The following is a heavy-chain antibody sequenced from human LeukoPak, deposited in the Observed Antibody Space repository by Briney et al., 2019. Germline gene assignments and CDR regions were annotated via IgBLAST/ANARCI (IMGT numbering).Heavy chain of an antibody. J-gene: IGHJ4*02. CDR3: ARPDLGYGFGEFPFDY. CDR2: ISGSGGNT. V-gene: IGHV3-23*01. D-gene: IGHD3-10*01. Sequence: PGGTLRLSCAASGFTFSSYGMNWVRQAPGKGLEWVSAISGSGGNTYYADSVKGRFTISRDNSKNTLYLQMNSLRAEDTAVYYCARPDLGYGFGEFPFDYWGQGTLVTVSS. CDR1: GFTFSSYG.